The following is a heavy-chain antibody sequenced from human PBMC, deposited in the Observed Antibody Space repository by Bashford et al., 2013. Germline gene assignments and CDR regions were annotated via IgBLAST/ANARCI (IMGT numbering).Heavy chain of an antibody. CDR3: VRVCSGGNCYLGLAFDY. D-gene: IGHD2-15*01. Sequence: WVRQAPGQGPEWMGWINPNSGGTNYAQKFQGRVTMTRDTSIRTAYMELSRLRSDDTAVYYCVRVCSGGNCYLGLAFDYWGQGTLVTVSS. V-gene: IGHV1-2*02. J-gene: IGHJ4*02. CDR2: INPNSGGT.